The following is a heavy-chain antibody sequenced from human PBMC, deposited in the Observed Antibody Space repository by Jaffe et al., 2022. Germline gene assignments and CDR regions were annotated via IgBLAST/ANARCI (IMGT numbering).Heavy chain of an antibody. CDR1: GGSISSYY. CDR3: ARDVGYCSGGSCYSNAFDI. D-gene: IGHD2-15*01. Sequence: QVQLQESGPGLVKPSETLSLTCTVSGGSISSYYWSWIRQPPGKGLEWIGYIYYSGSTNYNPSLKSRVTISVDTSKNQFSLKLSSVTAADTAVYYCARDVGYCSGGSCYSNAFDIWGQGTMVTVSS. J-gene: IGHJ3*02. V-gene: IGHV4-59*01. CDR2: IYYSGST.